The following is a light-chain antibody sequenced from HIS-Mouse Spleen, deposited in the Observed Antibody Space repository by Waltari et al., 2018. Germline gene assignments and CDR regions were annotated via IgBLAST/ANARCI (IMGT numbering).Light chain of an antibody. Sequence: NFMLTQPHSVSESPGKTVTISCTRSSGRIARNYVPWSQQRPGSAPTTVIYEDNQRPSGVPDRFSGSIDSSSNSASLTISGLKTEDEADYYCQSYDSSNLVFGGGTKLTVL. CDR3: QSYDSSNLV. CDR2: EDN. J-gene: IGLJ3*02. V-gene: IGLV6-57*04. CDR1: SGRIARNY.